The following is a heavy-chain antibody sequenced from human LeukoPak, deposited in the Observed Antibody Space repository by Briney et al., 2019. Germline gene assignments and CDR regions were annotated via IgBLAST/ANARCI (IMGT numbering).Heavy chain of an antibody. CDR1: GVSISSNY. CDR2: IYYSGNT. Sequence: SETLSLTCTVSGVSISSNYWSWIRQPPGKGLEWIGYIYYSGNTNYKPSLKSRASMSEDTSKNQFSLRLSSVTAADTAVYYCARSYYDSRDDAFDIWGQGTMVTVSS. CDR3: ARSYYDSRDDAFDI. D-gene: IGHD3-22*01. J-gene: IGHJ3*02. V-gene: IGHV4-59*01.